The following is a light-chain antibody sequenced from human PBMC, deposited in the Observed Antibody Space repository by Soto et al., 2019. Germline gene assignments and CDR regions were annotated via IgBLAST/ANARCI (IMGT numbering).Light chain of an antibody. CDR1: QSISSS. CDR2: GAS. V-gene: IGKV3-15*01. CDR3: QQYNAWPGT. J-gene: IGKJ1*01. Sequence: EIVMTRFPATLSVSPRQRVTLSCRASQSISSSLAWYQQKPGQAPRLLIYGASNRATGIPARFSGSGSGTDFTLTISSLQSEDFGTYYCQQYNAWPGTFGQGTKVEIK.